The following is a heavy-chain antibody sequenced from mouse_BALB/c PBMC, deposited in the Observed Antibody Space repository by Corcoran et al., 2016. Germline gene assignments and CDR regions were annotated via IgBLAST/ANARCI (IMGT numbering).Heavy chain of an antibody. Sequence: EVQLQQSGAELVKPGASVKLSCTASGFNIKDTYMHWVKQRPEQGLEWFGRIDPANGNTKYDPKFQGKATITADTSSNTAYLQLSSLTSEDTAVYYCARGLRLGSWFAYWGQGTLVTVSA. CDR1: GFNIKDTY. CDR2: IDPANGNT. V-gene: IGHV14-3*02. J-gene: IGHJ3*01. D-gene: IGHD1-2*01. CDR3: ARGLRLGSWFAY.